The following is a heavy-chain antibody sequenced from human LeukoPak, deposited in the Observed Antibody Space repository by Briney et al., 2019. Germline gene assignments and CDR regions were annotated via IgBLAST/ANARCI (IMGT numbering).Heavy chain of an antibody. Sequence: ASVKVSCKASGYTFPGYYIHWVRQAPGQGLEWMGRINPKSGNTNYAQKFQGRVTVSRDTSISTTYLELNTLTSDDTAVYYCARDLGHGDYVGDAFDIWGQGTMVTVSS. CDR1: GYTFPGYY. CDR3: ARDLGHGDYVGDAFDI. D-gene: IGHD4-17*01. J-gene: IGHJ3*02. V-gene: IGHV1-2*06. CDR2: INPKSGNT.